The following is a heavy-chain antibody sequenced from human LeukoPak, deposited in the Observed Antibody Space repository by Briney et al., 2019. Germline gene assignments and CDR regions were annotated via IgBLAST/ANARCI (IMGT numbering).Heavy chain of an antibody. CDR3: ARTRRGSSWYPLYYGMDV. CDR2: INHSGST. Sequence: SETLSLTCAVYGGSFSGYYWSWIRQPPGKGLEWIREINHSGSTNYNPSLKSRVTISVDTSKNQFSLKLSSVTAADTAVYYCARTRRGSSWYPLYYGMDVWGKGTTVTVSS. V-gene: IGHV4-34*01. D-gene: IGHD6-13*01. CDR1: GGSFSGYY. J-gene: IGHJ6*04.